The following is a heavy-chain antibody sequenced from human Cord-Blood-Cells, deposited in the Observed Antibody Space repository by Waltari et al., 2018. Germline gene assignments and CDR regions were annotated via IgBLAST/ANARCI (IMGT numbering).Heavy chain of an antibody. CDR1: GGTFSSYA. Sequence: QVQLVQSGAEVKKPGSSVKVSCKASGGTFSSYAISWVGQAPGQGLGWMGGIIPIFGTANYAHKVQGRFTITADKSTSTAYMDLSSLRSEDTAVYYCARVKGWFDPWGQGTLVTVSS. J-gene: IGHJ5*02. CDR2: IIPIFGTA. CDR3: ARVKGWFDP. V-gene: IGHV1-69*06.